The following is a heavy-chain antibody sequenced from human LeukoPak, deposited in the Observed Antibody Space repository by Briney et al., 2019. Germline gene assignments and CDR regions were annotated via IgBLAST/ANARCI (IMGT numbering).Heavy chain of an antibody. J-gene: IGHJ4*02. D-gene: IGHD3-10*01. CDR1: GFTFSSYE. CDR2: ISSSGSTI. V-gene: IGHV3-48*03. Sequence: GGSLRLSCAASGFTFSSYEMNWVRQAPGKRLEWVSYISSSGSTIYYADSVKGRFTISGDNAKNSLYLQTNSLRAEDTAVYYCAREELLWFGESSLIDYWGQGTLVTVSS. CDR3: AREELLWFGESSLIDY.